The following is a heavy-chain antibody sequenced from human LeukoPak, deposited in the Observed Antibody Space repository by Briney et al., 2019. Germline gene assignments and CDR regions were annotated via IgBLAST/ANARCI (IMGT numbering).Heavy chain of an antibody. D-gene: IGHD1-14*01. CDR2: INPGGSSI. V-gene: IGHV3-74*01. CDR1: GFTFSSYS. J-gene: IGHJ4*02. Sequence: GGSLRLSCAASGFTFSSYSMNWVRQAPGKGLVWVARINPGGSSITYADSVKGRFTISRDNAKNTLYLQMDSLRAEDTGVYYCARSNQADDYWGQGTLVTVSS. CDR3: ARSNQADDY.